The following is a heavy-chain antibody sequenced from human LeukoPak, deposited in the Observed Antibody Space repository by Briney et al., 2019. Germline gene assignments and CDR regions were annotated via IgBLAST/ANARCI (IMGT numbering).Heavy chain of an antibody. CDR1: GFTFSSYA. Sequence: PGGSLRLSCAASGFTFSSYAMSWVRQAPGKGLEWVSAISGSGGSTYYADSMKGRFTISRDNTKNTLYLQMNSLRAENTAVYYCAKTQTYYDFWSGYYFDYWGQGTPVTVSS. CDR2: ISGSGGST. J-gene: IGHJ4*02. V-gene: IGHV3-23*01. D-gene: IGHD3-3*01. CDR3: AKTQTYYDFWSGYYFDY.